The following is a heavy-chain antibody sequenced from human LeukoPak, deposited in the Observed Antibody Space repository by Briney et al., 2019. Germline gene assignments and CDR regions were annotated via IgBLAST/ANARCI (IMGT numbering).Heavy chain of an antibody. CDR1: GFTFSSHG. J-gene: IGHJ4*02. CDR3: ARDRYCSGGSCSSAADC. CDR2: IWYDGNNK. V-gene: IGHV3-33*01. Sequence: PGGSLRLSCAASGFTFSSHGMHWVRQTPGKGLEWVAVIWYDGNNKYYADSVKGRFSISRDNSKNALYLQMNSLRAEDTAVYYCARDRYCSGGSCSSAADCWGQGTLVTVSS. D-gene: IGHD2-15*01.